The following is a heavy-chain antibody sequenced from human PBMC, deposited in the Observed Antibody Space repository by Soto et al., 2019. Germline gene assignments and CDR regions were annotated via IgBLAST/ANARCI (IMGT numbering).Heavy chain of an antibody. CDR3: AKLSLLNYYDSSGGDY. CDR1: GFTFSSYA. V-gene: IGHV3-23*01. CDR2: ISGSGGST. J-gene: IGHJ4*02. Sequence: EVQLLESGGGLVQPGGSLRLSCAASGFTFSSYAMSWVRQAPGKGLEWVSAISGSGGSTYYADSVKSRFTISRDNSKNTLYLQMNSLRAEDTAVYYCAKLSLLNYYDSSGGDYWGQGTLVTVSS. D-gene: IGHD3-22*01.